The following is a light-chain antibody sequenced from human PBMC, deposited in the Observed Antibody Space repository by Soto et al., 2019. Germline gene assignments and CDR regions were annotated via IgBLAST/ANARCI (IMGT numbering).Light chain of an antibody. V-gene: IGLV2-14*01. CDR2: EVN. CDR1: SSDVGGYNY. J-gene: IGLJ3*02. Sequence: QSALTQPASVSGSPGQTITISCTGSSSDVGGYNYVSWYQQHPGKAPKLMIYEVNNRPSGVSNRFSGSKSDNTASLTISGRQAEDEADYYCSSFTSTSTQVLGGGTKLTVL. CDR3: SSFTSTSTQV.